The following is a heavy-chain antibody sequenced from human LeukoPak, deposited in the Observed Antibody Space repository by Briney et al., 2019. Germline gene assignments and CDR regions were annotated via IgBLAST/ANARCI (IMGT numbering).Heavy chain of an antibody. CDR3: ARFSHHQLRSRIRPRGTDAFDI. D-gene: IGHD3-16*01. CDR1: GGSISSGGYS. V-gene: IGHV4-30-2*05. CDR2: IYHSGST. J-gene: IGHJ3*02. Sequence: SQTLSLTCAVSGGSISSGGYSWSWIRQPPGKGLEWIGYIYHSGSTYYNPSLKSRVTISVDTSKNQFSLKLSSVTAADTAVYYCARFSHHQLRSRIRPRGTDAFDIWGQGTMVTVSS.